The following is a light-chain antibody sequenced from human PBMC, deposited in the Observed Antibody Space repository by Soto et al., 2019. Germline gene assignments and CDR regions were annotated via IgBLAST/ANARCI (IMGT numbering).Light chain of an antibody. CDR2: GAS. J-gene: IGKJ2*01. V-gene: IGKV3-20*01. Sequence: EIVLTQSPGTLSLSSGERATLSCRASQSVSSSYLAWYQQTPGQAPRLLIYGASSRATGIPDRFSGSGSGTDFTLTISRLEPEDFAVYYCQQYGSSLMYTFGQGTKLEIK. CDR3: QQYGSSLMYT. CDR1: QSVSSSY.